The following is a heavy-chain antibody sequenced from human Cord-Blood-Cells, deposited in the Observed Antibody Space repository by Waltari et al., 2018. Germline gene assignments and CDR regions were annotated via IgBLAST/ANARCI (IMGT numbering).Heavy chain of an antibody. CDR3: ARHPGGYDILTGYYINWFDP. CDR1: GGSISSSSYY. Sequence: QLQLQESGPGLVKPSETLSLTCTVSGGSISSSSYYWGWIRQPPGQGLEWIGSIYYSGGTYSNPSLKSRVTISVDTSKNQFSLKLSSVTAADTAVYYCARHPGGYDILTGYYINWFDPWGQGTLVTVSS. D-gene: IGHD3-9*01. J-gene: IGHJ5*02. V-gene: IGHV4-39*07. CDR2: IYYSGGT.